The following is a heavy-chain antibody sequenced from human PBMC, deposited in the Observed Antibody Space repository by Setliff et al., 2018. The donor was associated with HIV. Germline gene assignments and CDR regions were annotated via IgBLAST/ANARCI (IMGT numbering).Heavy chain of an antibody. CDR2: IYYSGST. CDR1: AGSIRSSTYY. J-gene: IGHJ4*02. V-gene: IGHV4-39*01. CDR3: ARHYNVNYYVRKDFDY. Sequence: SETLSLTCTVSAGSIRSSTYYWAWIRQPPGKGLEWIGTIYYSGSTYYNPSLKSRATISVDTSKNQFSLKLSSVTAADTAVYYCARHYNVNYYVRKDFDYWGQGTLVTVSS. D-gene: IGHD1-26*01.